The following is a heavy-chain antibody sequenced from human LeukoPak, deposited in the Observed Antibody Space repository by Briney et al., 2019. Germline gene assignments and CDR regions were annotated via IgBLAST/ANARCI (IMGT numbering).Heavy chain of an antibody. CDR1: GFTFSSYA. Sequence: GGSLRLSCAASGFTFSSYAMHWVRQAPGKGLEWVAVISYDGSNKYYADSVKGRFTISRDNSKNTLYLQMNSLRAEDTAVYYCARGYYYDSPDGGYWGQGTLVTVSS. J-gene: IGHJ4*02. CDR2: ISYDGSNK. D-gene: IGHD3-22*01. CDR3: ARGYYYDSPDGGY. V-gene: IGHV3-30*04.